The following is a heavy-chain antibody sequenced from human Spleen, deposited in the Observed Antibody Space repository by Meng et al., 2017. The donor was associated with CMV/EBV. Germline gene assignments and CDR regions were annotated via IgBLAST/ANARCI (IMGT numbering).Heavy chain of an antibody. V-gene: IGHV1-2*02. CDR2: INPNSGGT. J-gene: IGHJ6*02. D-gene: IGHD3-3*01. CDR3: ARDLLQLRFLEWLSRGRYYYGMDV. Sequence: MHWVRQAPGQGMELMGWINPNSGGTNYAQKFQGRVTMTRETSISTAYMELSRLRSDDTAVYYCARDLLQLRFLEWLSRGRYYYGMDVWGQGTTVTVSS.